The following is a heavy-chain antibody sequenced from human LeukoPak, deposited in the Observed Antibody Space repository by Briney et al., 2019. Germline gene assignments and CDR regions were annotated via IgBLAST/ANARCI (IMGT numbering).Heavy chain of an antibody. CDR2: ISSSSSYI. V-gene: IGHV3-21*04. CDR3: ARVRRAGYGEV. J-gene: IGHJ4*02. D-gene: IGHD5-12*01. Sequence: PGGSLRLSCAASGFTFSSYAMSWVRQAPGKGLEWVSSISSSSSYIYYADSVKGRFTISRDNAKNSLYLQMNSLRAEDTAVYYCARVRRAGYGEVWGQGTLVTVSP. CDR1: GFTFSSYA.